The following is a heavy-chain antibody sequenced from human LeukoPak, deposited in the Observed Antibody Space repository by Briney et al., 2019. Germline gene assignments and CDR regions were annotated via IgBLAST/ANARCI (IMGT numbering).Heavy chain of an antibody. V-gene: IGHV1-18*01. Sequence: ASVKVSCKASGYTFTSYGISWVRQAPGQGLEWMGWISAYNGNTNYAQKLQGRVTMTTDTSTSTAYVELRSLRSDDTAVYYCARSAPRIVVVPAAISDNWFDPWGQGTLVTVAS. CDR3: ARSAPRIVVVPAAISDNWFDP. CDR2: ISAYNGNT. D-gene: IGHD2-2*01. CDR1: GYTFTSYG. J-gene: IGHJ5*02.